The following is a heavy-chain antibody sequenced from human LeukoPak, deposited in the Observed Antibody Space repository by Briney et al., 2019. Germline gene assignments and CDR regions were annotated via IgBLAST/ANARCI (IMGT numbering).Heavy chain of an antibody. CDR1: GFTFNRCW. J-gene: IGHJ3*02. Sequence: HSGGSLRLSCVVSGFTFNRCWTNWVRQAPGKGLEWVANIKQDGSEKYYVDSVKGRFTISRDNAKNSLYLQMNSQRAEDTAVYYCARAVFLIYDAFDIWGQGTMVTVSS. V-gene: IGHV3-7*03. CDR2: IKQDGSEK. CDR3: ARAVFLIYDAFDI.